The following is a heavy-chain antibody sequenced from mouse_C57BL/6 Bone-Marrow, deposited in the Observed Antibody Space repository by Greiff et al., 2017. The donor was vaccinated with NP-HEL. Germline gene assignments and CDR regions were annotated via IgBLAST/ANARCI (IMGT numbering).Heavy chain of an antibody. J-gene: IGHJ3*01. Sequence: LQESGAELVKPGASVKLSCKASGYTFTSYWMHWVKQRPGQGLEWIGMIHPNSGSTNYNEKFKSKATLTVDKSSSTAYMQLSSLTSEDSAVYYCAIPFLPAWFAYWGQGTLVTVSA. CDR3: AIPFLPAWFAY. V-gene: IGHV1-64*01. D-gene: IGHD5-5*01. CDR2: IHPNSGST. CDR1: GYTFTSYW.